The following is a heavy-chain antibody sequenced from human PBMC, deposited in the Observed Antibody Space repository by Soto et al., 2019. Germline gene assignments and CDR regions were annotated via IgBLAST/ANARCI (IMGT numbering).Heavy chain of an antibody. Sequence: GGSLRLSCAASGFTFSSYAMSWVRQAPGKGLEWVSAISGSGGSTYYADSVKGRFTISRDNSKNTLYLQMNSLRAEDTAVYYCAKDFKRSLLLWFGDQPRVHAFDIWGQGTMVTVSS. CDR3: AKDFKRSLLLWFGDQPRVHAFDI. J-gene: IGHJ3*02. CDR1: GFTFSSYA. CDR2: ISGSGGST. D-gene: IGHD3-10*01. V-gene: IGHV3-23*01.